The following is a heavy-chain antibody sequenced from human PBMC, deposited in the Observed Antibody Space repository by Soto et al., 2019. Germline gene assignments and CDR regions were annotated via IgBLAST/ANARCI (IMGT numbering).Heavy chain of an antibody. CDR1: GGSISSSSYY. Sequence: SETLSLTCTVSGGSISSSSYYWGWIRQPPGKGLEWIGSIYYSGSTYYNPSLKSRVTISVDTSKNQFSLKLSSVTAADTAVYYCARGQSSARMAPTTSFDYWRQGTLVTVSS. D-gene: IGHD6-6*01. J-gene: IGHJ4*02. CDR2: IYYSGST. V-gene: IGHV4-39*01. CDR3: ARGQSSARMAPTTSFDY.